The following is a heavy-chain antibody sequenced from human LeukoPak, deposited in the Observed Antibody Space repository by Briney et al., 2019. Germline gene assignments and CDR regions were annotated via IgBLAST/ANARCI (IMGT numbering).Heavy chain of an antibody. Sequence: GASVKVSCKASGYTFTSYDINWVRQATGQGLEWMGWMNPNSGNTGYAQKFQGRVTMTRSTSISTAYMELSSLRSEDTAVYYCARSVYSYGSYYFDYWGQGTLVTVSS. CDR1: GYTFTSYD. CDR2: MNPNSGNT. D-gene: IGHD5-18*01. CDR3: ARSVYSYGSYYFDY. J-gene: IGHJ4*02. V-gene: IGHV1-8*01.